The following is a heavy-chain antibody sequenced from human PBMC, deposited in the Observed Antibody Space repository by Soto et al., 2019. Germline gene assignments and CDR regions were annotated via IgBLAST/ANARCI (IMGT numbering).Heavy chain of an antibody. CDR1: GFAFGTYV. Sequence: EVQLLESGGGLVQPGGSLRLSCEASGFAFGTYVMSWVRQAPGKGLEWVSAISGRVNSTYYADSVKGRFTISRDNAKNTLYLQMTSLTAEDTAVYYCAKDIRSSGGRSPFDLWGQGTLVTVSS. V-gene: IGHV3-23*01. CDR3: AKDIRSSGGRSPFDL. D-gene: IGHD2-15*01. J-gene: IGHJ4*02. CDR2: ISGRVNST.